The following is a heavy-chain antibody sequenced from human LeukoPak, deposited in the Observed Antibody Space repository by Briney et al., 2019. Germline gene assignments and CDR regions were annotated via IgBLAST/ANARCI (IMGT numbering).Heavy chain of an antibody. J-gene: IGHJ4*02. CDR3: AKAFDYYGSGSLDY. V-gene: IGHV3-43*01. Sequence: PGGSLRLSCAASGFTFDDYPMHWVRRAPGKGLEWVSLISWNGGSTYHADSVKGRFTISRDNDKNSLYLQMNSLRTDDTAFYYCAKAFDYYGSGSLDYWGQGTLVTVSS. CDR2: ISWNGGST. CDR1: GFTFDDYP. D-gene: IGHD3-10*01.